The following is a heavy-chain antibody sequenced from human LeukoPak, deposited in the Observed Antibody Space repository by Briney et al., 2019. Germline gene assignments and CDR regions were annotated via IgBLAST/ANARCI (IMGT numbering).Heavy chain of an antibody. Sequence: ASVKVSCKASGYTFTGYYMHWVRQAPGQGLEWMGWINPNSGGTNYAQKFQGRVTMTRDTSISTAYMELSRLRSGDTAVYYCARTLLMAVDGFDIWGQGTMVTVSS. CDR1: GYTFTGYY. CDR2: INPNSGGT. CDR3: ARTLLMAVDGFDI. V-gene: IGHV1-2*02. J-gene: IGHJ3*02. D-gene: IGHD2-8*01.